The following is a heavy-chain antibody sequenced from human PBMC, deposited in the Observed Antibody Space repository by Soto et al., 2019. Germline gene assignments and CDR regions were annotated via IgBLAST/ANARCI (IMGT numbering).Heavy chain of an antibody. V-gene: IGHV3-48*03. Sequence: DVKLVESGGGLVQPGRSLRLSCAASGFRLSGYEMHWVRQAPGKGLEWISYISGGGSTIYYANSVKGRFTISRDNAKNSLYLQMNRLRVDDAAIYYCARVANYSNFLDFWGQGTLVTVSS. CDR2: ISGGGSTI. D-gene: IGHD4-4*01. J-gene: IGHJ4*02. CDR1: GFRLSGYE. CDR3: ARVANYSNFLDF.